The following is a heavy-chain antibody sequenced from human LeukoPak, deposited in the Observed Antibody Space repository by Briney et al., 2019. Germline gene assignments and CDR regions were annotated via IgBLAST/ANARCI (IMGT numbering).Heavy chain of an antibody. CDR1: GGSISNYH. CDR3: ARRDISSGWSFDY. D-gene: IGHD6-19*01. CDR2: IHTSGST. V-gene: IGHV4-4*07. J-gene: IGHJ4*02. Sequence: SETLSLTCTVSGGSISNYHWSWIRQPAGKGLEWIGQIHTSGSTNYNPPLKSRVTMSIDTPENQLSLTIRSVTAADTAVYYCARRDISSGWSFDYWGQGTLGTVSS.